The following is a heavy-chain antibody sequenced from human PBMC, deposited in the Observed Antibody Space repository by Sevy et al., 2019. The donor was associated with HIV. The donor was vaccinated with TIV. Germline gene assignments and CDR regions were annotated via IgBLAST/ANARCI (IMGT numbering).Heavy chain of an antibody. CDR3: ARGGSAVTGTTFVLAFDI. CDR2: TYYRSKWYT. D-gene: IGHD1-20*01. CDR1: GDSVSGHSAA. V-gene: IGHV6-1*01. Sequence: QSQTLSLTCAISGDSVSGHSAAWNWIRQSPSRGLEWLGRTYYRSKWYTDFAVSVKSRITINPDTSKNQFSLHLNSVTPEDTAMYYCARGGSAVTGTTFVLAFDIWCQGTMVTVSS. J-gene: IGHJ3*02.